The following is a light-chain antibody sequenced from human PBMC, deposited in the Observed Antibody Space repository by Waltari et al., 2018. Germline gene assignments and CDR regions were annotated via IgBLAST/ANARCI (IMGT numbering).Light chain of an antibody. CDR2: DVS. V-gene: IGLV2-23*02. CDR1: RTVFGRYYI. CDR3: CSYAGNYVWV. J-gene: IGLJ3*02. Sequence: QSALTQPAAVSGSPAQSVTISCTCARTVFGRYYIVSWYQQHPGNAPKLVISDVSKRPSGVSDRFSGSKSGDTASLTISGLQFEDEADYYCCSYAGNYVWVFGGGTRLTVL.